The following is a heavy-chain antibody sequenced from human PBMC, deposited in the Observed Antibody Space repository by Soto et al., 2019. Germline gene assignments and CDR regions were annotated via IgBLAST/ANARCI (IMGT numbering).Heavy chain of an antibody. D-gene: IGHD3-10*01. CDR1: GGSFSGYY. V-gene: IGHV4-34*01. CDR2: INHSGST. CDR3: ARPSGSSGYFDY. Sequence: QVQLQQWGAGLLKPSETLSLTCAVYGGSFSGYYWIWIRQPPGKGLEWIGEINHSGSTNYNPSLKGRVTISVDTSKNQFSLKLSSVTAADTAVYYCARPSGSSGYFDYWGQGTLVTVSS. J-gene: IGHJ4*02.